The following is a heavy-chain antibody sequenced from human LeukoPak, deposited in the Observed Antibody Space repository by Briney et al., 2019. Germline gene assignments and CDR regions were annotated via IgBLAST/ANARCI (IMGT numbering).Heavy chain of an antibody. CDR2: IKSKTDGGTT. J-gene: IGHJ6*02. Sequence: GGSLRLSCAASGFTFSNAWMSWVRQAPGKGLEWVGRIKSKTDGGTTDYAAPVKGRFTISRDDSKNTLYLQMNSLKTEDTAVYYCARDPSRLVYYYGMDVWGQGTTVTVSS. D-gene: IGHD6-6*01. CDR3: ARDPSRLVYYYGMDV. CDR1: GFTFSNAW. V-gene: IGHV3-15*01.